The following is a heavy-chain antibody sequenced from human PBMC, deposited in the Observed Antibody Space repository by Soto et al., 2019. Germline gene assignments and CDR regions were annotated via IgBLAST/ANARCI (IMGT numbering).Heavy chain of an antibody. CDR1: GFTFSSYG. J-gene: IGHJ6*02. CDR3: AKAIVVVPAAMTDYYYGMDV. D-gene: IGHD2-2*01. V-gene: IGHV3-30*18. Sequence: GGSLRLSCAASGFTFSSYGMHWVRQAPGKGLEWVAVISYDGSNKYYADSVKGRFTISRDNSKNTLYLQMNSLRAEDTAVYYCAKAIVVVPAAMTDYYYGMDVWGQGTTVTVSS. CDR2: ISYDGSNK.